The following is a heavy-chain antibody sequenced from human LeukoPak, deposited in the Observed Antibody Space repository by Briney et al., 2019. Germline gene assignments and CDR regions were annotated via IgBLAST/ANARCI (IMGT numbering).Heavy chain of an antibody. J-gene: IGHJ3*02. Sequence: SETLSLTCAVYGGSFSGYYWSWIRQPPGKGLEWIGEINHSGSTNYNPSLKSRVTISVDTSKNQFSLKLSSVTAADTAVYYCARGRRGLLWFEESLPDAFDIWGQGTMVTVSS. V-gene: IGHV4-34*01. CDR2: INHSGST. D-gene: IGHD3-10*01. CDR3: ARGRRGLLWFEESLPDAFDI. CDR1: GGSFSGYY.